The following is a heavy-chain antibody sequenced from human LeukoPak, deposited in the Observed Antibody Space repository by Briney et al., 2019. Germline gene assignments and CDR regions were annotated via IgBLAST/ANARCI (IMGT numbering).Heavy chain of an antibody. Sequence: GGSLRLSCAASGFTFSSYAMHWVRQAPGKGLEGVAVISYDGSNKYYADSVKGRFTISRDNSKNTLYLQMNSLRAEDTAVYYCAREMFPIFDYWGQGTLVTVSS. CDR3: AREMFPIFDY. V-gene: IGHV3-30*04. J-gene: IGHJ4*02. CDR1: GFTFSSYA. D-gene: IGHD3-10*02. CDR2: ISYDGSNK.